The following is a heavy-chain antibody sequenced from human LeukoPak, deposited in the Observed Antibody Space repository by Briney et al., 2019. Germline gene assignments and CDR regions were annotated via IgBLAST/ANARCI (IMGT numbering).Heavy chain of an antibody. V-gene: IGHV3-30-3*01. J-gene: IGHJ4*02. CDR1: GFTFSSYA. CDR3: ARDRYYYDSSGYLLRYFDY. CDR2: ISYDGSNK. D-gene: IGHD3-22*01. Sequence: GGSLRLSCAASGFTFSSYAMHWVRQAPGKGLEWVAVISYDGSNKYYADSVKGRFTISRDNSKNTLYLQMNSLRAEDTAVYYCARDRYYYDSSGYLLRYFDYWGQGTLVAVSS.